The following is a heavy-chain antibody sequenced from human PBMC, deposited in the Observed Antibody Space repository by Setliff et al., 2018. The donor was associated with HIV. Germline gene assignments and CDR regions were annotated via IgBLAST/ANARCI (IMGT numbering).Heavy chain of an antibody. CDR3: ARDLDPYFAMAV. Sequence: GGSLRLSCAGSGFTVNSGAMNWVRQAPGKGLEWVSTVGCWGTCTYFADSVKGRFTISADTSKNTLYLQMTRLSAEGTAVYYCARDLDPYFAMAVWGQGTTVTVSS. V-gene: IGHV3-23*01. CDR1: GFTVNSGA. CDR2: VGCWGTCT. J-gene: IGHJ6*02.